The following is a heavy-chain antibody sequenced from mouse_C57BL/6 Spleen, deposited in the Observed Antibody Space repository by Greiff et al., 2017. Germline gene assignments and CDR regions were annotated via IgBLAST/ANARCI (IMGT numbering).Heavy chain of an antibody. CDR1: GYSFTGYY. D-gene: IGHD2-2*01. V-gene: IGHV1-42*01. CDR2: INPSTGGT. J-gene: IGHJ1*03. CDR3: AIYYGYDDGSYWYFDV. Sequence: VQLKESGPELVKPGASVKISCKASGYSFTGYYMNWVKQSPEKSLEWIGEINPSTGGTTYNQKFKAKATLTVDKSSSTAYMQLKSLTSEDSAVYYCAIYYGYDDGSYWYFDVWGTGTTVTVSS.